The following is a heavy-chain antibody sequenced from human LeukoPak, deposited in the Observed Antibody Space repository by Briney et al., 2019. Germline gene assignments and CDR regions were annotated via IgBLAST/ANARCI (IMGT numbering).Heavy chain of an antibody. V-gene: IGHV3-30*18. CDR2: ISFDGSYE. D-gene: IGHD1-26*01. CDR1: GFTFTTYG. J-gene: IGHJ4*02. CDR3: AKRRGGSYRGAFDY. Sequence: GGSLRLSCAASGFTFTTYGMHWVGQAPGKGLEWVAIISFDGSYEYYADSVKGRFTISRDTSKNTLYLQMNSLKLEDTAVYYCAKRRGGSYRGAFDYWGQGTLVTVSS.